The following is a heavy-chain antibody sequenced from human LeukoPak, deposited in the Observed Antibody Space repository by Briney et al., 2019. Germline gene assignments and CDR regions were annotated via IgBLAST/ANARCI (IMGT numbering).Heavy chain of an antibody. CDR2: INPNSGDT. J-gene: IGHJ3*02. CDR1: GYTFTDYY. D-gene: IGHD2-15*01. Sequence: ASVKVSCKASGYTFTDYYMHWVRQAPGQGLEWMGRINPNSGDTNYAQKFQGRVTMTRDTSISTAYMKLSRLRSDDTAVYYCARVRYCSGGSCYRDAFDIWGQGTMVTGSS. V-gene: IGHV1-2*06. CDR3: ARVRYCSGGSCYRDAFDI.